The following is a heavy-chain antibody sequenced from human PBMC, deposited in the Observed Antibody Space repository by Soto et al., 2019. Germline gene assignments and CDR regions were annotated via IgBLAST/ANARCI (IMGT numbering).Heavy chain of an antibody. CDR2: ISSSSSYI. CDR1: GFAFSSYS. V-gene: IGHV3-21*01. J-gene: IGHJ4*02. Sequence: GGSLRLSCAASGFAFSSYSMNWVRQAPGKGLEWVSSISSSSSYIYYADSVKGRFTISRDNAKNSLYLQMNSLRAEDTAVYYCARGRILTGYYSEFDYWGQGTLVTVYS. D-gene: IGHD3-9*01. CDR3: ARGRILTGYYSEFDY.